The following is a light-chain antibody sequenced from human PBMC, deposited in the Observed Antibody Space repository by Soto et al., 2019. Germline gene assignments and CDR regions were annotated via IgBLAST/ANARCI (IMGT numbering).Light chain of an antibody. J-gene: IGLJ1*01. Sequence: QSALTQPASVSGSPGQSITISCTGTSSDVGGYNYVSWYQQHPVKAPKLMIYDVTNRPSGVSDRFSGSKSGNTASPTISGLQAEDEADYYGSSYTGSSTPYVFGTGTKLTAL. V-gene: IGLV2-14*01. CDR2: DVT. CDR3: SSYTGSSTPYV. CDR1: SSDVGGYNY.